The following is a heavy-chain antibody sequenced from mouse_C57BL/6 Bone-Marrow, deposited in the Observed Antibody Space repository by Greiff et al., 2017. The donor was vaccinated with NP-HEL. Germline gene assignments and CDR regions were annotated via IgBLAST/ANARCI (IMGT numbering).Heavy chain of an antibody. CDR3: ARAVVAPCYAMDY. V-gene: IGHV1-75*01. D-gene: IGHD1-1*01. CDR1: GYTFPDYY. J-gene: IGHJ4*01. Sequence: QVQLQQSGPELVKPGASVKISCKASGYTFPDYYINWVKQRPGQGLEWIGWIFPGSGSTYYTEKFKGKATLTVDKSSSTAYMLLSSLTSEDSAVYFCARAVVAPCYAMDYWGQGTSVTVSS. CDR2: IFPGSGST.